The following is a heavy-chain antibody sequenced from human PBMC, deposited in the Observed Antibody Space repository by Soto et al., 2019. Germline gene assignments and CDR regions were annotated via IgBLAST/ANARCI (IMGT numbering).Heavy chain of an antibody. V-gene: IGHV1-69*01. D-gene: IGHD2-8*01. CDR1: GGPLSSRG. CDR3: ATEIKSRVMRTSEL. J-gene: IGHJ3*01. Sequence: QVQLVQSGAEVKRPGSSVKVSCKSTGGPLSSRGFSWVRQAPGQGLEWMGGIITMLGTADYAQSFQGRLTITADELTTTAYMELTSLRSEDTAVYFCATEIKSRVMRTSELWGQGTIVIVSS. CDR2: IITMLGTA.